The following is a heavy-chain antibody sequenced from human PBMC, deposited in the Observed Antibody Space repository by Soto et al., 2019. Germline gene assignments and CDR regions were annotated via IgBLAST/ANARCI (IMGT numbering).Heavy chain of an antibody. D-gene: IGHD2-15*01. CDR3: ARDLGSAGIDY. CDR2: MYYTGST. J-gene: IGHJ4*02. Sequence: QVQLQESGPGLVKPSETLSLTCTVSGGSVSSGSYYWSWIRQPPGKGLEWVGYMYYTGSTNYNPSLKNRVTISVDTSKTQFSLKLSSVTAADTAVYYCARDLGSAGIDYWGQGTLVTVSS. V-gene: IGHV4-61*01. CDR1: GGSVSSGSYY.